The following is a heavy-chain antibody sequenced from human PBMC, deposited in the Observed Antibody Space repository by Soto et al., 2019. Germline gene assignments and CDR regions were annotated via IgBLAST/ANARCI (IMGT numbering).Heavy chain of an antibody. CDR3: ARVYDFWSGYPQSTNDVYYYGMDV. CDR2: IKQDGSEK. D-gene: IGHD3-3*01. CDR1: GFTFSSYW. Sequence: PGGSLRLSCAASGFTFSSYWMSWVRQAPGKGLEWVANIKQDGSEKYYVDSVKGRFTISRDNAKNSLYLQMNSLRAEDTAVYYCARVYDFWSGYPQSTNDVYYYGMDVWGQGTTVTVSS. J-gene: IGHJ6*02. V-gene: IGHV3-7*01.